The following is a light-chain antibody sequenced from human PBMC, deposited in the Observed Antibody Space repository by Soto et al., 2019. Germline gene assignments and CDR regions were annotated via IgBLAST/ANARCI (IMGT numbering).Light chain of an antibody. CDR1: SSNIGSNT. J-gene: IGLJ3*02. CDR3: AAWDDSLFGWV. CDR2: GNN. Sequence: QSVLTQPPSASGTPGQRVTISCSGSSSNIGSNTVNWCQQLPGTAPKLLIYGNNQRPSGVPDRFSASKSDTSASLAISGLQSEDEADYYCAAWDDSLFGWVFGGGTKLTVL. V-gene: IGLV1-44*01.